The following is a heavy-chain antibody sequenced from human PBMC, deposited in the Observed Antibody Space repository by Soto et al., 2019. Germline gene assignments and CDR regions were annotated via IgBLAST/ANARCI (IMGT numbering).Heavy chain of an antibody. V-gene: IGHV4-31*03. J-gene: IGHJ4*02. CDR1: VGYISSGGYS. D-gene: IGHD6-13*01. Sequence: QVQLQESGPGLVKPSQTLSLTCTVSVGYISSGGYSWSWIRQHPGKGLEWIGYIYYSGSTYYNPSLKSRVTISLDTSKNQFSLKLSSVTAADTAVYYCARGAAAACDAVDYWGQRTLVTVSA. CDR2: IYYSGST. CDR3: ARGAAAACDAVDY.